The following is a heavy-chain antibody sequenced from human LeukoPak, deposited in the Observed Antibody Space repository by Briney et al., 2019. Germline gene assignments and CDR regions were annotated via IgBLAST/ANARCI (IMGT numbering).Heavy chain of an antibody. D-gene: IGHD3-22*01. CDR3: ARFSGYYDSSGYYQFDP. Sequence: VASVKVSCKASGYIFTSYGISWVRQAPGQGLEWMGWISAYNGNTNYAQKLQGRVTMTTDTSTSTAYMELRSLRSDDTAVYYCARFSGYYDSSGYYQFDPWGQGTLVTVSS. J-gene: IGHJ5*02. CDR1: GYIFTSYG. V-gene: IGHV1-18*01. CDR2: ISAYNGNT.